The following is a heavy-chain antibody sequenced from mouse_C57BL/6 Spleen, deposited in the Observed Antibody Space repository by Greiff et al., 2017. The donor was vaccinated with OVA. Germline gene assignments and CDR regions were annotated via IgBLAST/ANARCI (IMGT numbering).Heavy chain of an antibody. CDR1: GYSFTGYY. V-gene: IGHV1-31*01. CDR2: IYPYNGVS. D-gene: IGHD3-2*02. CDR3: ARSSSGEFAY. Sequence: EVKVEESGPELVKPGASVKISCKASGYSFTGYYMHWVKQSHGNILDWIGYIYPYNGVSSYNQKFKGKATLTVDKSSSPAYMELRSLTSEDSAVYSCARSSSGEFAYWGQGTLVTVSA. J-gene: IGHJ3*01.